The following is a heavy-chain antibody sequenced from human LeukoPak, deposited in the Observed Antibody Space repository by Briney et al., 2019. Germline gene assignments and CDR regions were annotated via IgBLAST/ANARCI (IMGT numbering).Heavy chain of an antibody. Sequence: SKTLSLTCAVYGGSFSGYYWSWIRQPPGKGLEWIGEINHSGSTNYNPSLKSRVTISVDTSKNQFSLNLRSVTAADTAVYYCARGRYSFAYWGQGTLVTVSS. CDR2: INHSGST. CDR3: ARGRYSFAY. V-gene: IGHV4-34*01. CDR1: GGSFSGYY. J-gene: IGHJ4*02. D-gene: IGHD5-18*01.